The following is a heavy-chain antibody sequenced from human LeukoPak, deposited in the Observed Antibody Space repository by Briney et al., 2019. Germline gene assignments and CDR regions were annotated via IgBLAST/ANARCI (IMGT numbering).Heavy chain of an antibody. Sequence: KSGESLKISCKGSGYSFTSYWIGWVRQMPGKGLEWMGIIYPGDSDTRYSPSFQGQVTISADKSISTAYLQWSSLKASDTAMYYCARRSPGIAVADPRGSFDIWGQGTMVTVSS. J-gene: IGHJ3*02. D-gene: IGHD6-19*01. CDR3: ARRSPGIAVADPRGSFDI. CDR2: IYPGDSDT. V-gene: IGHV5-51*01. CDR1: GYSFTSYW.